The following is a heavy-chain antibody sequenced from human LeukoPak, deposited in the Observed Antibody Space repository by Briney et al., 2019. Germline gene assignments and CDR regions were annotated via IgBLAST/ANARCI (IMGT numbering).Heavy chain of an antibody. D-gene: IGHD3-22*01. Sequence: GGSLRLSCAASGFTFSSYGMHWVRQAPGKGLEWVAVISYDGSNKYYADSVKGRFTISRDNSKNTLYLQMNSLRAEDTAVYYCASYDSSGYYYWWGQGTLVTVSS. CDR2: ISYDGSNK. CDR1: GFTFSSYG. CDR3: ASYDSSGYYYW. J-gene: IGHJ4*02. V-gene: IGHV3-30*19.